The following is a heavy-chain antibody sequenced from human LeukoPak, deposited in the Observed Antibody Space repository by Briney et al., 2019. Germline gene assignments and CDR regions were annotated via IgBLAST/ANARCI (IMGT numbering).Heavy chain of an antibody. V-gene: IGHV4-31*03. CDR3: ARSITIFGADAFDI. J-gene: IGHJ3*02. CDR2: IYYSGST. CDR1: GGSISSGGYY. D-gene: IGHD3-3*01. Sequence: SETLFLTCTVSGGSISSGGYYWSWIRQHPGKGLEWIGYIYYSGSTYYNPSLKSRVTISVDTSKNQFSLKLSSVTAADTAVYYCARSITIFGADAFDIWGQGTMVTVSS.